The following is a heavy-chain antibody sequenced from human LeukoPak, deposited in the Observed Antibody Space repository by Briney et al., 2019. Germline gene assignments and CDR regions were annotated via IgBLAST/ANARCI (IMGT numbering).Heavy chain of an antibody. Sequence: GGPLRLSCQAPEFNSRPSAMHWSRQAPAMGLEGGTFIQTDGGDKKYAASVAGRFTISRDNSKNTVYLHMSSLRPDDTALYYCAREGGTVVIGRFDYWGQGTLVTVSS. CDR2: IQTDGGDK. J-gene: IGHJ4*02. D-gene: IGHD2-2*01. CDR3: AREGGTVVIGRFDY. V-gene: IGHV3-30*02. CDR1: EFNSRPSA.